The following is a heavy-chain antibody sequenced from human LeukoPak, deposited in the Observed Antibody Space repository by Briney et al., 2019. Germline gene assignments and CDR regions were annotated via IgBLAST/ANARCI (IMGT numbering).Heavy chain of an antibody. CDR3: ARDGPRPYSYGPIDY. J-gene: IGHJ4*02. Sequence: GGSLRLSCEASGFTFSSYSLNWVRQAPGKGLEWVSYISSTSSTIYYADSVKGRFTISRDNSKNTLYLQMNSLRAEDTAVYYCARDGPRPYSYGPIDYWGQGTLVTVSS. CDR2: ISSTSSTI. D-gene: IGHD5-18*01. CDR1: GFTFSSYS. V-gene: IGHV3-48*01.